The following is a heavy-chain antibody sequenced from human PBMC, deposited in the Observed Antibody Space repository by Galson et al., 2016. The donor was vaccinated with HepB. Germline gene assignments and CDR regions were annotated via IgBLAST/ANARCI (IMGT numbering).Heavy chain of an antibody. D-gene: IGHD4-17*01. Sequence: SLRLSCAASGFTFDDYAMHWVRQVSGRGLEWVSGVTWNSENIGYADSVKGRFTVSRDNAKNSLYLQMNSLRVDDTAVYYCARLYGDVTLFDYWGQGTLVTVSS. CDR3: ARLYGDVTLFDY. J-gene: IGHJ4*02. V-gene: IGHV3-9*01. CDR2: VTWNSENI. CDR1: GFTFDDYA.